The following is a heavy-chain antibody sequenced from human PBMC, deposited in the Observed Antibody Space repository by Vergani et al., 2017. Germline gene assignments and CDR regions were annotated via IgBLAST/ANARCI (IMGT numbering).Heavy chain of an antibody. Sequence: QVQLQESGPGLVKPSQTLSLTCTVSTGSISSGGYYWSWIRQHPGKGLEWIGYIYHSGSTYYNPSLQSRITMSVDTSRNQFSLNLSSVTAADTAMYYCARMGGYDEGDAFRIGYFDSWGPGILVTVSS. V-gene: IGHV4-31*03. CDR2: IYHSGST. CDR1: TGSISSGGYY. J-gene: IGHJ4*02. CDR3: ARMGGYDEGDAFRIGYFDS. D-gene: IGHD3-22*01.